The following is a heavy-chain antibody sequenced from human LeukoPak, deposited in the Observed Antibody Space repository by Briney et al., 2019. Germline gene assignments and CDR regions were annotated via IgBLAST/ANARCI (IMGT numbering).Heavy chain of an antibody. J-gene: IGHJ6*02. CDR2: ISSSGSTI. CDR3: ARDVRGYSYARRGYYGMDV. Sequence: PGVTLRLSCAASVLTFSSYEMNWVRQAPGKGLEGVSYISSSGSTIYYADSVKGRFTISRDNAKNSLYLQMNSLRAEDTAVYYCARDVRGYSYARRGYYGMDVWGQGTTVTVSS. V-gene: IGHV3-48*03. D-gene: IGHD5-18*01. CDR1: VLTFSSYE.